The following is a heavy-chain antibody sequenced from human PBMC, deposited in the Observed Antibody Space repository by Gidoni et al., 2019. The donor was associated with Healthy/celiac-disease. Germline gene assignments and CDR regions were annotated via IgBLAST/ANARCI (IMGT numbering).Heavy chain of an antibody. J-gene: IGHJ6*02. CDR3: ARDQVVVDTDYYYYGIDV. CDR1: GVTVSSYG. CDR2: IWYDGSNK. V-gene: IGHV3-33*01. Sequence: QVQLVESGGGVVQPGRSLRLSCAASGVTVSSYGMHWVRQAPGKGLEWVAVIWYDGSNKYYADSVKGRFTISRDNSKNTLYLQMNSLRAEDTAVYYCARDQVVVDTDYYYYGIDVWGQGTTVTVSS. D-gene: IGHD2-15*01.